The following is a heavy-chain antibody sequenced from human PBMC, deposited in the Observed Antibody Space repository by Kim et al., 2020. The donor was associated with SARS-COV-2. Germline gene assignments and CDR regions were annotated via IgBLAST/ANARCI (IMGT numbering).Heavy chain of an antibody. CDR3: AKDRVVTMIIVVILDY. V-gene: IGHV3-23*01. D-gene: IGHD3-22*01. J-gene: IGHJ4*02. CDR2: ISGSGGST. CDR1: GFTFSSYA. Sequence: GGSLRLSCAASGFTFSSYAMSWVRQAPGKGLEWVSAISGSGGSTYYADSVKGRFTISRDNSKNTLYLQMNSLRAEDTAVYYCAKDRVVTMIIVVILDYWGQGNLVTVAS.